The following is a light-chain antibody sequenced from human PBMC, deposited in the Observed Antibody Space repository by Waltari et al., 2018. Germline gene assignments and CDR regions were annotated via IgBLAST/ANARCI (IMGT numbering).Light chain of an antibody. CDR3: ISYTSGTTDWV. J-gene: IGLJ3*02. CDR2: DVT. V-gene: IGLV2-14*03. CDR1: SRHIGGYTY. Sequence: HSALTQPAPVSGSPGPSIPIPCSGTSRHIGGYTYVPLYQQHPGKAPKLLIYDVTNRPSGVSNRFSGSKSGNTASLTISGLQAEDEAVYFCISYTSGTTDWVFGGGTKLTVL.